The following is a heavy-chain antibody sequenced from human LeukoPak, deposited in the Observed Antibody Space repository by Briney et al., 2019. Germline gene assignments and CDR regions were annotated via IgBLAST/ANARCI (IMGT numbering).Heavy chain of an antibody. CDR2: INHSGST. D-gene: IGHD6-13*01. V-gene: IGHV4-34*01. Sequence: SETLSPTCAVYGGSFSGYYWSWIRQPPGKGLEWIGEINHSGSTNYNPSLKSRVTISVDTSKNQFSLKLSSVTAADTAVYYCAAPLTAAGTNYWGQGTLVTVSS. J-gene: IGHJ4*02. CDR1: GGSFSGYY. CDR3: AAPLTAAGTNY.